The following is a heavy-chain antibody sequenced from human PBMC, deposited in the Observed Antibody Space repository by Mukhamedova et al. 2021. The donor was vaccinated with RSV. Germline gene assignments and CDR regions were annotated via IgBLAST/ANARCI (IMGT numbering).Heavy chain of an antibody. D-gene: IGHD5-24*01. J-gene: IGHJ3*02. Sequence: QSPSRGLEWLGRTYYRSKWYNDYAVSVKSRITINPDTSKNQFSLQLNSVTPEDTAVYYCARAKSVEMATVDDAFDIWGQGTVVTV. CDR3: ARAKSVEMATVDDAFDI. V-gene: IGHV6-1*01. CDR2: TYYRSKWYN.